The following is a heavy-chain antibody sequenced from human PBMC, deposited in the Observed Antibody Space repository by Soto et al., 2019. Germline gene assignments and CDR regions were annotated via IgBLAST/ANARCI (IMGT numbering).Heavy chain of an antibody. CDR1: GGTFSSYT. Sequence: QVQLVQSGAEVKKPGSSVKVSCKASGGTFSSYTISWVRQAPGQGLEWMGRIIPILGIANYAQKFQGRVTVNAEKSTSTAYMEMRSLRSEDTAVYYCARTGTPVVTAIIQNYGMDVWGQGTTVTVSS. J-gene: IGHJ6*02. D-gene: IGHD2-21*02. CDR3: ARTGTPVVTAIIQNYGMDV. V-gene: IGHV1-69*02. CDR2: IIPILGIA.